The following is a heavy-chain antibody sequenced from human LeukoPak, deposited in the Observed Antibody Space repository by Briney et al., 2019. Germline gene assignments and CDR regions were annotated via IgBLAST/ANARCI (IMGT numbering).Heavy chain of an antibody. CDR1: GFTFSSYW. J-gene: IGHJ4*02. D-gene: IGHD6-19*01. V-gene: IGHV3-7*01. CDR3: ARVGLAVAGPYFDY. CDR2: IRQDGSEK. Sequence: GGSLRLSCAASGFTFSSYWMTWVRQAPGQGLEWVANIRQDGSEKHYVDSVKGRFTISRDNSKNSLYLQMNSLRAEDTAVYYCARVGLAVAGPYFDYWGQGTLVTVSS.